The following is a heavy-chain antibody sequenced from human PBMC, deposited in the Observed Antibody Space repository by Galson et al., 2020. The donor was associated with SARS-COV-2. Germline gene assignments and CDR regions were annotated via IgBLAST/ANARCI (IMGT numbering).Heavy chain of an antibody. CDR3: AGGSGRGGMDV. CDR1: GFSFETYS. V-gene: IGHV3-21*06. J-gene: IGHJ6*02. Sequence: GGSLRLSCVGSGFSFETYSMNWVRQAPGKGLEWIASITSGSHYIRYADSVKGRFNISRDNAKNSLFLQMNTLRPDDTSTYYCAGGSGRGGMDVWGHGTTVTVSS. D-gene: IGHD3-10*01. CDR2: ITSGSHYI.